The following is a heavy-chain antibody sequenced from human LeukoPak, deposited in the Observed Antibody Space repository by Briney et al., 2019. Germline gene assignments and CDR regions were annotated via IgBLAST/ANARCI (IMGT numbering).Heavy chain of an antibody. V-gene: IGHV1-24*01. CDR3: ATRGLPFGGVIGAFDT. Sequence: ASVKVSCKASGYTLTELSMHWVRQAPGKGLEWMGGFDPEDGETIYAQKFQGRVTMTEDTSTDTAYMELSSLRSEDTAVYYCATRGLPFGGVIGAFDTWGQGTMVTVSS. D-gene: IGHD3-16*01. CDR2: FDPEDGET. J-gene: IGHJ3*02. CDR1: GYTLTELS.